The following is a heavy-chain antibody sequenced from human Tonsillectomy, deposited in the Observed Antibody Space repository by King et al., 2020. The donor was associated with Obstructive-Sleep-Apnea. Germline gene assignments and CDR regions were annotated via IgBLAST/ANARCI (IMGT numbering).Heavy chain of an antibody. CDR2: IYYSGNT. CDR1: GGSISSYY. Sequence: QLQESGPGLVKPSETLSLTCTVSGGSISSYYWSWIRQPPGKGLEWIGYIYYSGNTNYNPSLKSRVTVSVDTSKNQFSLKLSSVTAADTAGYYCARLGVAAAGGGSFDYWGHGTLVTVSS. J-gene: IGHJ4*01. CDR3: ARLGVAAAGGGSFDY. D-gene: IGHD6-13*01. V-gene: IGHV4-59*08.